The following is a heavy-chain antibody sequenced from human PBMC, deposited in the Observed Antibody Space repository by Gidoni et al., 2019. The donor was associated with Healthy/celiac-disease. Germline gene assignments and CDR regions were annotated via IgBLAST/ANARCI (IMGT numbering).Heavy chain of an antibody. Sequence: EVQLVESGGGLVKPGGSLRLSCAASGCTFSNAWMSWVRQAPGKGLEWVGRIKSKTDGGTTDYAAPVKGRFTISRDDSKNTLYLQMNSLKTEDTAVYYCTTDLDSSGWYLIFDYWGQGTLVTVSS. CDR3: TTDLDSSGWYLIFDY. CDR1: GCTFSNAW. D-gene: IGHD6-19*01. V-gene: IGHV3-15*01. CDR2: IKSKTDGGTT. J-gene: IGHJ4*02.